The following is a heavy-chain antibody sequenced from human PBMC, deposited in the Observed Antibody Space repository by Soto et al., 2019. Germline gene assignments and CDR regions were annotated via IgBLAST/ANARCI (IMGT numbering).Heavy chain of an antibody. CDR1: GGSISSGGYY. V-gene: IGHV4-31*03. CDR2: IYYSGST. Sequence: QVQLQESGPGLVKPSQTLSLTCTVSGGSISSGGYYCSWIRQHPGKGLEWIGYIYYSGSTYYNPSLKSRVSISADTSKNQFSLKLSSVTAADTAVYYCALRLGDPGRLYFDYWGQVTLVTVSS. J-gene: IGHJ4*02. D-gene: IGHD3-16*01. CDR3: ALRLGDPGRLYFDY.